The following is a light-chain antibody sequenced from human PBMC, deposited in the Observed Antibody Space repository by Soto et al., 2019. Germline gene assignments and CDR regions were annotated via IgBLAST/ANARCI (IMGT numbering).Light chain of an antibody. CDR1: QSVTSSY. V-gene: IGKV3-20*01. J-gene: IGKJ2*01. CDR2: GAS. Sequence: EIVLTQSPGTLSLSPGERATLSCRASQSVTSSYLAWYQQKPGQAPRLLIYGASSRATGIPDRFSGSGSGTDFTLTISRLGPEDFAVYSCQQYGSSPTFGQGTKLEIK. CDR3: QQYGSSPT.